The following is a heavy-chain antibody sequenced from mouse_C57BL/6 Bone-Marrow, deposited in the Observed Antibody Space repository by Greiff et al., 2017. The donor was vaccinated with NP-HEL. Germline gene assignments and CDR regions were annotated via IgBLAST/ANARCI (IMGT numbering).Heavy chain of an antibody. Sequence: VQLKESGPGLVKPSQSLSLTCSVTGYSITSGYYWNWIRQFPGNKLEWMGYISYDGSNNYNPSLKNRISITRDTSKNQFFLKLNSVTTEDTATYYCARESTTVVAPLPFDVWGTGTTVTVSS. CDR1: GYSITSGYY. CDR3: ARESTTVVAPLPFDV. V-gene: IGHV3-6*01. CDR2: ISYDGSN. J-gene: IGHJ1*03. D-gene: IGHD1-1*01.